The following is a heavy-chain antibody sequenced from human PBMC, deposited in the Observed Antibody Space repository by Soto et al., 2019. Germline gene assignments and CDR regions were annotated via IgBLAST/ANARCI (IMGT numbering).Heavy chain of an antibody. CDR1: GGTFSTYP. J-gene: IGHJ5*02. D-gene: IGHD6-19*01. CDR3: ARGASNSTGWYSWFDP. CDR2: IIPKFGTT. V-gene: IGHV1-69*01. Sequence: QVQLVQSGAEVKKPGSSVKVSCKVSGGTFSTYPINWVRQAPGQGLEFMGGIIPKFGTTNYAQKFRGTVTITADESTTTAYMEMNNLRSEDTGVYYFARGASNSTGWYSWFDPWGQGTLVTVSA.